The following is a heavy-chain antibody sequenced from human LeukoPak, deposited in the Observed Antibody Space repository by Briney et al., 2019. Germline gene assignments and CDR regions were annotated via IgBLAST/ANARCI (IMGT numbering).Heavy chain of an antibody. Sequence: ASVKVSCKASGYTFTSYGISWVRQAPGQGLEWTGWISAYNGNTNYAQKLQGRVTMTTDTSTSTAYMELRSLRSDDTAVYYCARDNDSRDPPHFDYWGQGTLVTVSS. CDR3: ARDNDSRDPPHFDY. CDR2: ISAYNGNT. J-gene: IGHJ4*02. D-gene: IGHD3-16*01. CDR1: GYTFTSYG. V-gene: IGHV1-18*01.